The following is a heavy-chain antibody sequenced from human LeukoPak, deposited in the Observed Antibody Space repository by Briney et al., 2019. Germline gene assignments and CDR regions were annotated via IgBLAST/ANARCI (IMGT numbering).Heavy chain of an antibody. CDR1: AYTFTGYY. CDR3: ARVGDYGGNLEYYFDY. J-gene: IGHJ4*02. Sequence: ASVKVSCKASAYTFTGYYMHWVRQAPGQGLEWMGWINPNSGGTNYAQKFQGRVTMTRDTSISTAYMELSRLRSDDTAVYYCARVGDYGGNLEYYFDYWGQGTLVTVSS. V-gene: IGHV1-2*02. D-gene: IGHD4-23*01. CDR2: INPNSGGT.